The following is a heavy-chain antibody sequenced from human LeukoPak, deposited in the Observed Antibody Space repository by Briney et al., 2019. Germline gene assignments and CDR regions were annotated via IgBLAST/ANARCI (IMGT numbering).Heavy chain of an antibody. D-gene: IGHD6-13*01. Sequence: GESLKISCKGSGYSFTSYWIGWVRQMPGKGLEWMGIIYPGDSDTRYSPSFQGQVTISADKSISTAYLQWSSLKASDTAMYYCARRTSSSWYGLAFDIWGQGTMVTVSS. J-gene: IGHJ3*02. CDR3: ARRTSSSWYGLAFDI. CDR1: GYSFTSYW. V-gene: IGHV5-51*01. CDR2: IYPGDSDT.